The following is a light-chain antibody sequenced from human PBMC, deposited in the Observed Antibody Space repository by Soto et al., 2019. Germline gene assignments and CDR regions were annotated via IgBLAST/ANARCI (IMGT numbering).Light chain of an antibody. J-gene: IGKJ4*01. CDR3: QQHNNWPLT. V-gene: IGKV3-15*01. Sequence: EIVMTQSPATLSVSPGERATLSCRASQSVSSNLAWYQQKPGQAPRLLMYGISTRANGIPAMFSGSGSGTEFTLTISSLQSEDFAIYYCQQHNNWPLTFGGGTKVEIK. CDR1: QSVSSN. CDR2: GIS.